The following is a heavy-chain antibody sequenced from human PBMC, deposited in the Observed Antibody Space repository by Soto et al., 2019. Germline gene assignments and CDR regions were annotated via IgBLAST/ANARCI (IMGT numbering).Heavy chain of an antibody. V-gene: IGHV5-51*01. D-gene: IGHD6-6*01. J-gene: IGHJ6*02. Sequence: GESLKISCKGSGYTFTNYWIGWVRQMPGKGLEWMGIIYPGDPDTKYNPSFQGQVTISADKSITTTYLRWTSLKASDTAIYYEYYGMDIWGQGTTVTVSS. CDR3: YYGMDI. CDR2: IYPGDPDT. CDR1: GYTFTNYW.